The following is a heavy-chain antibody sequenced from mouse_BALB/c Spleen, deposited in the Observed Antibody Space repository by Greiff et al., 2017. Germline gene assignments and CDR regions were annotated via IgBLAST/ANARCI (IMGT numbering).Heavy chain of an antibody. CDR2: ISNGGGST. D-gene: IGHD1-1*01. V-gene: IGHV5-12-2*01. Sequence: DVMLVESGGGLVQPGGSLKLSCAASGFTFSSYTMSWVRQTPEKRLEWVAYISNGGGSTYYPDTVKGRFTISRDNAKNTLYLQMSSLKSEDTAMYYCARHGSSSYDYYAIDYWGQGTSVTVSS. J-gene: IGHJ4*01. CDR3: ARHGSSSYDYYAIDY. CDR1: GFTFSSYT.